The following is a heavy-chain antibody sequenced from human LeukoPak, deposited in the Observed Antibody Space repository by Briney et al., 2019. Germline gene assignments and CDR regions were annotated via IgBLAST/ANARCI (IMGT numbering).Heavy chain of an antibody. J-gene: IGHJ4*02. CDR1: GGSFSDYY. V-gene: IGHV4-59*08. CDR2: INYSGST. Sequence: SETLSLTCTVSGGSFSDYYWSWIRQPPGKGLEWIGYINYSGSTYYNPSLKSRVTISVDTSKNQFSLKLSSVTAADTAVYYCARVPQQWLVGGDYWGQGTLVTVSS. CDR3: ARVPQQWLVGGDY. D-gene: IGHD6-19*01.